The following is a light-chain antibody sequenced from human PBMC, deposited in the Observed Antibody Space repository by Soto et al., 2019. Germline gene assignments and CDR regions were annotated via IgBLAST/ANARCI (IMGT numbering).Light chain of an antibody. Sequence: QSALTQPASMSDSPGQSITISCIGTSSDIGAFNHVPWHQQHPGKAPKLIIYDVIHRPSGVSSRFSGSKTGNTASLIISGLQAEDEADYYCSSYTSSSSYVFGSGTKLTVL. J-gene: IGLJ1*01. CDR2: DVI. CDR1: SSDIGAFNH. CDR3: SSYTSSSSYV. V-gene: IGLV2-14*03.